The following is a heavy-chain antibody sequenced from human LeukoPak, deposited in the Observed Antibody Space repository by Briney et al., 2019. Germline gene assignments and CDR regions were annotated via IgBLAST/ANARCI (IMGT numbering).Heavy chain of an antibody. Sequence: GASVKVSCKAAGYTFTGYYMHWGRQAPGQGLECMGRINPNSGGTNYAQKFQGRVTMTRDTSISTAYMELSRLRSDDTAVYYCARGSFYDFNWFDPWGQGTLVTVSS. CDR2: INPNSGGT. D-gene: IGHD3/OR15-3a*01. V-gene: IGHV1-2*06. J-gene: IGHJ5*02. CDR1: GYTFTGYY. CDR3: ARGSFYDFNWFDP.